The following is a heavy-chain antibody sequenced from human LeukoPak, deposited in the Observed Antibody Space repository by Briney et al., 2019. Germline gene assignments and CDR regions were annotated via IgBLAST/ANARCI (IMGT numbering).Heavy chain of an antibody. CDR2: INTNTGNP. Sequence: ASVKVSCKASGYTFTSYGMNWVRQAPGQGLEWMGWINTNTGNPTYAQGFTGRFVFSLDTSVSTAYLQISSLKAEDTAVYYCARVLAMIRRAPFDYWGQGTLVTVSS. J-gene: IGHJ4*02. V-gene: IGHV7-4-1*02. D-gene: IGHD3-10*01. CDR3: ARVLAMIRRAPFDY. CDR1: GYTFTSYG.